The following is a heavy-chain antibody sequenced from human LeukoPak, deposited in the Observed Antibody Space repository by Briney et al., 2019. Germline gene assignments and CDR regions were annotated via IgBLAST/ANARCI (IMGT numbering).Heavy chain of an antibody. CDR2: ISNNGGSI. D-gene: IGHD6-19*01. CDR3: VKDRGSSGWSGIDD. V-gene: IGHV3-64D*09. CDR1: GFTFSTYA. J-gene: IGHJ4*02. Sequence: GGSLRLSCSASGFTFSTYAMHWVRQAPGKGLEYVSVISNNGGSIYYGDSVKGRFTVSRDNSIHTLYLQMSSLRAEDTAVYYCVKDRGSSGWSGIDDWGQGTLVTVSS.